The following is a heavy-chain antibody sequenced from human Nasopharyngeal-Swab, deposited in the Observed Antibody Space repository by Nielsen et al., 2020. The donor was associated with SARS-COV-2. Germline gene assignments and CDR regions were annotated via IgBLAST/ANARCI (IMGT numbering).Heavy chain of an antibody. CDR2: INHSGST. V-gene: IGHV4-34*01. Sequence: SETLSLSCAVYGGSFSGYYWSWIRQPPGKGLEWIGEINHSGSTNYNPSLKSRVTISVDTSKNQFSLKLSSVTAADTAVYYCARLPTAYSGSWYLDYWGQGTLVTVSS. CDR1: GGSFSGYY. D-gene: IGHD6-13*01. CDR3: ARLPTAYSGSWYLDY. J-gene: IGHJ4*02.